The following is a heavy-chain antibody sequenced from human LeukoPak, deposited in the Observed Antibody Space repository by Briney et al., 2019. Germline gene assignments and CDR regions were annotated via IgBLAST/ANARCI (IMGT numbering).Heavy chain of an antibody. D-gene: IGHD6-13*01. CDR3: ARVQTLLGIAAAGTPPYYYGMDV. J-gene: IGHJ6*02. CDR1: GFTFSSYA. V-gene: IGHV3-48*04. Sequence: GGSLRLSCAASGFTFSSYAMSWVRQAPGKGLEWVSYISSSSSTIYYADSVKGRFTISRDNAKNSLYLQMNSLRAEDTAVYYCARVQTLLGIAAAGTPPYYYGMDVWGQGTTVTVSS. CDR2: ISSSSSTI.